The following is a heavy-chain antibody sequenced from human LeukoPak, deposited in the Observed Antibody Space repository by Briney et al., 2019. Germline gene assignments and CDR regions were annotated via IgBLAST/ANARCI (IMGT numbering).Heavy chain of an antibody. Sequence: PETLSLTCTVSGGSISSSSYYWGWIRQPPGKGLEWIGSIYYSGSTYYNPSLKSRVTISVDTSKNQFSLKLSSVTAADTAVYYCARRSTRGNWFDPWGQGTLVSVSS. D-gene: IGHD2-2*01. J-gene: IGHJ5*02. CDR3: ARRSTRGNWFDP. CDR2: IYYSGST. V-gene: IGHV4-39*01. CDR1: GGSISSSSYY.